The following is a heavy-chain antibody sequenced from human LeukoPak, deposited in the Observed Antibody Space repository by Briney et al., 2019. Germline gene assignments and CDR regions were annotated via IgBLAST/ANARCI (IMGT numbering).Heavy chain of an antibody. J-gene: IGHJ4*02. CDR2: IYYSGST. CDR3: ARAGFWGGYPDY. D-gene: IGHD3-3*01. V-gene: IGHV4-30-4*08. CDR1: GGSISSGDYY. Sequence: SGPTLVKPSQTLSLTCTVSGGSISSGDYYWSWIRQPPGKGLEWIGYIYYSGSTYYNPSLKSRVTISVDTSRNQFSLKLSSVTAADTAVYYCARAGFWGGYPDYWGQGTLVTVSS.